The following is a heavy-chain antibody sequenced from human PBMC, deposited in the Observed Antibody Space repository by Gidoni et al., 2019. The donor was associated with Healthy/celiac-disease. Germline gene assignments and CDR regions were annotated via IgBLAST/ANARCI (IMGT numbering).Heavy chain of an antibody. CDR1: GYRFNSYW. D-gene: IGHD3-22*01. CDR2: IYPGDAET. Sequence: EVPLVQSGAEVKKPGESLKISCKGSGYRFNSYWIGWVRQMPGKGLEWMGIIYPGDAETSYSPSFKGQVTSSADKSISTADLQWSSLKASDTAMYYCARLFNYAEVVVITTGGLDAFDIWGKGTMVTVSS. CDR3: ARLFNYAEVVVITTGGLDAFDI. V-gene: IGHV5-51*01. J-gene: IGHJ3*02.